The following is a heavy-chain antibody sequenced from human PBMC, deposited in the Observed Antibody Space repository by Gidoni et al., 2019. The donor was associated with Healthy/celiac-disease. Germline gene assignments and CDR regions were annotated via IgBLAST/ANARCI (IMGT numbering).Heavy chain of an antibody. CDR2: ISYDGSNK. CDR3: ARGIGRESYYFDY. D-gene: IGHD3-10*01. J-gene: IGHJ4*02. V-gene: IGHV3-30-3*01. CDR1: GFTFSSYA. Sequence: QVQLVESGGGVVQPGRSLRLSCAASGFTFSSYAMHWVRQAPGKGLEWGAVISYDGSNKYYADSVKGRFTISRDNSKNTLYLQMNSLRAEDTAVYYCARGIGRESYYFDYWGQGTLVTVSS.